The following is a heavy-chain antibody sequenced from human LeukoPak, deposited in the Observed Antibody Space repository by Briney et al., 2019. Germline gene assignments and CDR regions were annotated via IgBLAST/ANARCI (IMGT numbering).Heavy chain of an antibody. CDR3: ARGSAYYDSSGYLDY. J-gene: IGHJ4*02. Sequence: PGGSLRLSCAASGFTVSSNYMSWVRQAPGKGLEWVSVIYSGGSTYYADSVKGRFTISRDNSKNTLYLRMNSLRAEDTAVYYCARGSAYYDSSGYLDYWGQGTLVTVSS. D-gene: IGHD3-22*01. CDR2: IYSGGST. V-gene: IGHV3-66*01. CDR1: GFTVSSNY.